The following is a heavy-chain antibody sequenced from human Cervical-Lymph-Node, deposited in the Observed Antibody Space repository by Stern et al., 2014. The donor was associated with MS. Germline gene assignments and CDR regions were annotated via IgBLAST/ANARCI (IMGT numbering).Heavy chain of an antibody. V-gene: IGHV3-53*01. CDR2: ITNAGIP. D-gene: IGHD1-1*01. Sequence: EVQLVESGGGVIQPGGSLRLSCTASGFTVSRDYMTWVRQAPGKGLEWVSLITNAGIPFYTDSVKGRFTISRDDSKNTVYLHMTSLRAEDTAMYYCARDTSSPERSDWWGQGTLVTVSS. CDR3: ARDTSSPERSDW. J-gene: IGHJ4*02. CDR1: GFTVSRDY.